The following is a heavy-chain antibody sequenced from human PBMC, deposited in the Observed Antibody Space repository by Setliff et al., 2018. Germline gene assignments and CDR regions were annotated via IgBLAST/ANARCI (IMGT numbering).Heavy chain of an antibody. Sequence: SETLSLTCTVSGGSVRGYYWSWIRQPPGKGLEWIGYMYYSGDTNCNPSLKSRVTISVDTSKNQFSLELRSVTAADTAVYYCARLPPLHTPMALTFDYWGQGILVTVSS. CDR3: ARLPPLHTPMALTFDY. CDR1: GGSVRGYY. J-gene: IGHJ4*02. CDR2: MYYSGDT. V-gene: IGHV4-59*08. D-gene: IGHD5-18*01.